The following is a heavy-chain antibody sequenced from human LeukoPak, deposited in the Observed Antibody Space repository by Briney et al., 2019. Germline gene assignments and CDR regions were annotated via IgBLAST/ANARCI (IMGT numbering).Heavy chain of an antibody. D-gene: IGHD6-13*01. Sequence: GGSLRLSCAASGFTFSSYGMHWVRQAPGKGLEWVAVIWYDGSNKYYADSVKGRFTISRDNSKNTLYLQMNSLRAEDTAVYYCARVSGYSSSWGYYYGMDVWGKGTTVTVSS. CDR2: IWYDGSNK. J-gene: IGHJ6*04. CDR3: ARVSGYSSSWGYYYGMDV. CDR1: GFTFSSYG. V-gene: IGHV3-33*01.